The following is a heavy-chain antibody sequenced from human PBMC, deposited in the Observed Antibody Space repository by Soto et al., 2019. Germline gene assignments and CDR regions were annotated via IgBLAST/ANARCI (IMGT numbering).Heavy chain of an antibody. V-gene: IGHV3-30-3*01. J-gene: IGHJ2*01. CDR2: ISYDGSNK. Sequence: QVQLVESGGGVVQPGRSLRLSCAASGFTFSSYAMHWVRQAPGKGLEWVAVISYDGSNKYYADSVKGRFTISRDNSKNTLYLQMNGLRAEDTAVYYCARGRGSMVRGWYFDLWGRGTLVTVSS. CDR3: ARGRGSMVRGWYFDL. D-gene: IGHD3-10*01. CDR1: GFTFSSYA.